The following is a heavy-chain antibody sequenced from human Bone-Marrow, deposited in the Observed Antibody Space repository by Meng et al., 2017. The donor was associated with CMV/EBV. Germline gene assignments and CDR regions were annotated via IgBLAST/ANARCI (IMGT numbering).Heavy chain of an antibody. CDR1: GFTFSSYG. Sequence: GESLKISCAASGFTFSSYGMHWVRQAPGKGLEWVAFIRYDGSNKYYADSVKGRFTISRDNSKNALYLQVNSLRAEDTAVYYCARDNSVVISVWDGMDVWGQGTTVTVSS. J-gene: IGHJ6*02. CDR3: ARDNSVVISVWDGMDV. V-gene: IGHV3-30*02. D-gene: IGHD4-23*01. CDR2: IRYDGSNK.